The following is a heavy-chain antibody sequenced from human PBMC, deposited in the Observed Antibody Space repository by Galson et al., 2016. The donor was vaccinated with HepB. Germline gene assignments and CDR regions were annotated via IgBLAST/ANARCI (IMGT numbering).Heavy chain of an antibody. J-gene: IGHJ4*02. V-gene: IGHV5-51*01. CDR3: ARGHSGSSLPYFEY. CDR1: GYSFINHW. D-gene: IGHD1-26*01. Sequence: QSGAEVKKPGESLRISCEGSGYSFINHWIVWVRQMPGKGLEWMGFIYPGDSDPRYSPSFKGQVTISADKSIGTAYLQWSSLKASDTAMYYCARGHSGSSLPYFEYWGQGTLVTVSS. CDR2: IYPGDSDP.